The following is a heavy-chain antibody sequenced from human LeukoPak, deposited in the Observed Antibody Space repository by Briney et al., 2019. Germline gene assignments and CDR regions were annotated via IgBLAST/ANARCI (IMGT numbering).Heavy chain of an antibody. CDR1: GYTFTSYG. CDR3: ARDHMTTVTTGY. D-gene: IGHD4-17*01. V-gene: IGHV1-18*01. CDR2: ISAYNGNT. J-gene: IGHJ4*02. Sequence: ASVKVSCKASGYTFTSYGISWVRQAPGQGLEWMRWISAYNGNTNYAQKLQGRVTMTTDASTSTAYMELRSLRSDDTAVYYCARDHMTTVTTGYWGQGTLVTVSS.